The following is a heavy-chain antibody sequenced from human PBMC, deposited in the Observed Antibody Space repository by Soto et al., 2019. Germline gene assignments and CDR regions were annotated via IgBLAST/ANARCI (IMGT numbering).Heavy chain of an antibody. CDR1: RDTFNKYA. J-gene: IGHJ6*02. Sequence: QVQLVQSGAEVKKPGSSVKVSCKTSRDTFNKYACNWVRQAPGKGLEWMGWIIPIFSSRNYAEKFQGSVTITADDSTSTAYMGLRSLRVEDTAVYYCARCETDLGVWGQGTTVTVSS. CDR2: IIPIFSSR. V-gene: IGHV1-69*01. D-gene: IGHD2-21*02. CDR3: ARCETDLGV.